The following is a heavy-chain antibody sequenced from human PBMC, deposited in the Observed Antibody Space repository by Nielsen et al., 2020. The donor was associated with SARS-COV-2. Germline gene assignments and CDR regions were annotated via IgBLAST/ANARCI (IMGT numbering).Heavy chain of an antibody. J-gene: IGHJ6*03. CDR3: ARGALVVVPSPILGLGPFFYYFYLDV. CDR1: GGSVSSNDW. CDR2: VSDSGSI. Sequence: SETLSLTCAVSGGSVSSNDWWTFVRQSPGKGLEWIGEVSDSGSINYHPSLNSRVTLSMDKSKRQFSLRLTSVSAADTAVYFCARGALVVVPSPILGLGPFFYYFYLDVWGKGTTVIVSS. D-gene: IGHD2-21*01. V-gene: IGHV4-4*02.